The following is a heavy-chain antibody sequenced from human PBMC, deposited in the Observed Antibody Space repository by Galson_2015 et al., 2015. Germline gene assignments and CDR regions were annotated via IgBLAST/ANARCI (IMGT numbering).Heavy chain of an antibody. CDR3: ARTLITMVQGVIANWFDP. J-gene: IGHJ5*02. Sequence: PALVKPTQTLTLTCTFSGFSLSTSGMCVSWIRQPPGKALEWLALIDWDDDKYYSTSLKTRLTISKDTSKNQVVLTMTNMDPVDTATYYCARTLITMVQGVIANWFDPWGQGTLVTVSS. V-gene: IGHV2-70*01. CDR1: GFSLSTSGMC. CDR2: IDWDDDK. D-gene: IGHD3-10*01.